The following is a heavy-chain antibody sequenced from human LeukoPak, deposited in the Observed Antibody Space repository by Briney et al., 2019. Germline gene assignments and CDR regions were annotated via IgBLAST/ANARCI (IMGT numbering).Heavy chain of an antibody. CDR2: IYYSGST. V-gene: IGHV4-59*01. D-gene: IGHD3-9*01. J-gene: IGHJ5*02. CDR3: AREDYDILTGSHNWFDP. Sequence: KPSETLSLTCAVYGGSFSGYYWSWIRQPPGKGLEWIGYIYYSGSTNYNPSLKSRVTISVDTSKNQFSLKLSSVTAADTAVYYCAREDYDILTGSHNWFDPWGQGTLVTVSS. CDR1: GGSFSGYY.